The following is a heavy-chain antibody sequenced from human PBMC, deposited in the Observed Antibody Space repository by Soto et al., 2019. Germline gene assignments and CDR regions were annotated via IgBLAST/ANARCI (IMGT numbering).Heavy chain of an antibody. Sequence: PSETLSLTCTVSGGSISSSGYYWSWIRQPPGKGLKWIGEINHSGSTNYNPSLKSRVTISVDTSKNQFSLKLSSVTAADTAVYYCARHLRYSTSWYRNPAFDYWGQGTLVT. CDR3: ARHLRYSTSWYRNPAFDY. CDR2: INHSGST. CDR1: GGSISSSGYY. V-gene: IGHV4-39*01. D-gene: IGHD6-13*01. J-gene: IGHJ4*02.